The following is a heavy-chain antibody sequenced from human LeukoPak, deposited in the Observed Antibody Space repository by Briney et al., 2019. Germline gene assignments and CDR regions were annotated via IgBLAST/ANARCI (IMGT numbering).Heavy chain of an antibody. D-gene: IGHD2-2*03. CDR1: GFTFSSYW. Sequence: GSLRLSCAASGFTFSSYWMHWVRQAPGKGLVWVSRVNTDGRTTNYADSVRGRFTISRDNAENTLYLQMNSLRVEDAAVYYCSMDLSGAHDYWGQGSVVTVSS. CDR3: SMDLSGAHDY. J-gene: IGHJ4*02. CDR2: VNTDGRTT. V-gene: IGHV3-74*01.